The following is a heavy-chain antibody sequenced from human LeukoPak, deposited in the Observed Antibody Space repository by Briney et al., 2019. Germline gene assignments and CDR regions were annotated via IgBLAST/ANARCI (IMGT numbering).Heavy chain of an antibody. D-gene: IGHD1-1*01. J-gene: IGHJ4*02. CDR3: ARWNWNDAGFDY. V-gene: IGHV3-21*04. CDR2: ISSSSSYI. CDR1: GFTFSSYS. Sequence: KSGGSLRLSCAASGFTFSSYSMNWVRQAPGKGLEWVSSISSSSSYIYYADSVKGRFTISRDNAKNSLYLQMNSLRAEDTALYHCARWNWNDAGFDYWGQGTLVTVSS.